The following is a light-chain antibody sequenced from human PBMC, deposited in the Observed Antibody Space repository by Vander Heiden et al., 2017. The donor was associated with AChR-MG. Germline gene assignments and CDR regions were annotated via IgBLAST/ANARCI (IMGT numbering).Light chain of an antibody. CDR2: CAS. CDR1: QSVSSSY. J-gene: IGKJ2*01. Sequence: EMVLTQSPGTLSLSPGERATLSCRASQSVSSSYLAWYQQKPGQAPRLLIYCASSRATGIPDRFSGSGSGTDFTLTISRLEPEDFAVYYCQQYGSSYTFGQGTKLEIK. V-gene: IGKV3-20*01. CDR3: QQYGSSYT.